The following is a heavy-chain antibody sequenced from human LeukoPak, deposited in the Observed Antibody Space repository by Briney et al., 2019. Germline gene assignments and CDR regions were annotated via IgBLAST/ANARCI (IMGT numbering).Heavy chain of an antibody. CDR2: IYYSGST. D-gene: IGHD6-6*01. J-gene: IGHJ3*02. Sequence: SETLSLTCTVSGGSISSGSYYWGWIRQPPGKGLEWIGTIYYSGSTYYNPSLKSPVTISVDTSKDQFSLKLSSLTAADTAVYYSARHGPYSNSRDAFDMWGQGTMVTVSS. V-gene: IGHV4-39*01. CDR3: ARHGPYSNSRDAFDM. CDR1: GGSISSGSYY.